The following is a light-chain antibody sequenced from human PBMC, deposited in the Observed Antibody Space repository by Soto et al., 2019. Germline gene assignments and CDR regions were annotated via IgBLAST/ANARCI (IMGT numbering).Light chain of an antibody. CDR3: ASSTSDSLYV. CDR1: SSDVGGNKY. Sequence: QSALTQPASVSGSPGQSITISCTGTSSDVGGNKYVSWYQQYPGKVPKLLINKVTNRPSGVSYRFSGSKSGNMASLTISALLAEDEADYFCASSTSDSLYVFGTGTKLTVL. V-gene: IGLV2-14*01. CDR2: KVT. J-gene: IGLJ1*01.